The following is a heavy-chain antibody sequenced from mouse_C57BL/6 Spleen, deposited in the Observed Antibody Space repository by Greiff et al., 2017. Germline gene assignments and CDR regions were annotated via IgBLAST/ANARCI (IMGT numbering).Heavy chain of an antibody. D-gene: IGHD1-1*01. V-gene: IGHV1-53*01. CDR1: GYTFTSYW. CDR2: INPSNGGT. J-gene: IGHJ1*03. Sequence: QVQLKQPGTELVKPGASVKLSCKASGYTFTSYWMHWVKQRPGQGLEWIGNINPSNGGTNYNEKFKSKATLTVDKSSSTAYMQLSSLTSEDSAVYYGARGNYGSSYWYFDVWGTGTTVTVSS. CDR3: ARGNYGSSYWYFDV.